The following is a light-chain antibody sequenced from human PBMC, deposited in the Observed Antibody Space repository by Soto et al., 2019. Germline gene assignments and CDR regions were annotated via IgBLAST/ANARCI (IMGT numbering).Light chain of an antibody. CDR3: SSYTSSSTLV. V-gene: IGLV2-14*01. CDR1: SSDVGGYNY. Sequence: QSALTQPASVSGSPGQSITISCTGTSSDVGGYNYVSWYQQHPGKAPKLMIYEVSSRPSGVSNRFSGSKSGNTASLTISGLQAVDEADYYCSSYTSSSTLVFGTGTKVTVL. J-gene: IGLJ1*01. CDR2: EVS.